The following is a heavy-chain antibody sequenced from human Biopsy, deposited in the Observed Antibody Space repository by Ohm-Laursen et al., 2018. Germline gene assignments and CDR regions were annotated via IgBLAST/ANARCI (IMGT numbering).Heavy chain of an antibody. D-gene: IGHD4-17*01. J-gene: IGHJ4*02. CDR1: GFTFSSYV. V-gene: IGHV3-23*01. Sequence: GSLRLSCAASGFTFSSYVMTWFRQAPGKGLEWVSTISGNSDIVYDTDSVKGRFTISRDNSKNTLYLQMNSLRADDTAVYYCALAAAQTVTHFDYWGQGTLVTVSS. CDR2: ISGNSDIV. CDR3: ALAAAQTVTHFDY.